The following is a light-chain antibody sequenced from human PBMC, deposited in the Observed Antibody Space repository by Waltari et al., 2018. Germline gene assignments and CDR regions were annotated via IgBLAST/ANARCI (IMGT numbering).Light chain of an antibody. V-gene: IGKV3-20*01. CDR3: QNHERLPAT. CDR1: QSVSKY. CDR2: AAS. Sequence: VLTQSPGTLSWSPGERAPLSCRASQSVSKYLAWYQQRPGQAPRLLIYAASTRATGVPDRFSGSGFGTDFSLTISRLEPEDIAVYFCQNHERLPATFGQGTRVEIK. J-gene: IGKJ1*01.